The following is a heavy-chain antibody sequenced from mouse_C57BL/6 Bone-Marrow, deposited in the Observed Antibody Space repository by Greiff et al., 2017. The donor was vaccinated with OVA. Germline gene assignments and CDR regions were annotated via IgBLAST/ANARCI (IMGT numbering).Heavy chain of an antibody. D-gene: IGHD2-4*01. CDR1: GFTFSDYY. V-gene: IGHV5-16*01. CDR3: ARVYYDEDFDV. CDR2: INYDGSST. Sequence: EVKLMESEGGLVQPGSSMKLSCTASGFTFSDYYMAWVRQVPEKGLEWVANINYDGSSTYYLDSLKSRFIISRDNAENILYLQMSSLKSEDTATYYCARVYYDEDFDVWGTGTTVTVSS. J-gene: IGHJ1*03.